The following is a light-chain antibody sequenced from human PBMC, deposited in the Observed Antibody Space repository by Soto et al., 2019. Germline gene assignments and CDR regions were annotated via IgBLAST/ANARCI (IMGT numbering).Light chain of an antibody. CDR1: QTISRW. J-gene: IGKJ5*01. Sequence: IQLPQTPSTLSASVGDEVTITCRASQTISRWLAWYPQKPGRAPKLLIYDASTLESGVPSRFSGSGSETEFTLTISGLQPDDFATYFCHSRAFGQGTRLEIK. V-gene: IGKV1-5*01. CDR2: DAS. CDR3: HSRA.